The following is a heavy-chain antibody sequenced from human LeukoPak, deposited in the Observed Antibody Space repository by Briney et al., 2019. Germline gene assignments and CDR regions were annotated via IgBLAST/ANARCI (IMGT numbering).Heavy chain of an antibody. V-gene: IGHV3-23*01. CDR1: GFTFSTFA. J-gene: IGHJ4*02. CDR2: ISSSDGNS. CDR3: AKGGGYCSTAACYRSDH. D-gene: IGHD2-2*01. Sequence: GGSLRLSCAASGFTFSTFAMTWVRQAPGKGLEWVSSISSSDGNSYYADSVKGRFTISRDNSVNTLYLQMNNLRAEDTAVYYCAKGGGYCSTAACYRSDHWGQGTQVIVSS.